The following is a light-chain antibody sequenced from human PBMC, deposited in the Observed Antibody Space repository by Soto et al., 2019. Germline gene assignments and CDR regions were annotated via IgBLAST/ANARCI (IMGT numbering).Light chain of an antibody. Sequence: LTQPPSASGTPGQRVIISCSGSSSNIGSNTVNWYQQLPGTAPKLLIYSHNQRPSGVPDRFSGSQSGTSASLAISGLQSEDEADYYCATWDDNLDGYVFGTGTKLTVL. CDR3: ATWDDNLDGYV. CDR2: SHN. J-gene: IGLJ1*01. CDR1: SSNIGSNT. V-gene: IGLV1-44*01.